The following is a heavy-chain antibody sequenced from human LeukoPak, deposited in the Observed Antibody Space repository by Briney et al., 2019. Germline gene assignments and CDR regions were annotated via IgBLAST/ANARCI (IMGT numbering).Heavy chain of an antibody. Sequence: GGSLRLSCAASGFTFSSYGMHWVRQAPGKGLEWVAVIWYDGSNKYYADSVKGRFTISRDNSKNTLYLQMNSLKTEDTAVYYCTTDLHYAFDIWGQGTMVTVSS. J-gene: IGHJ3*02. CDR1: GFTFSSYG. CDR3: TTDLHYAFDI. V-gene: IGHV3-33*01. CDR2: IWYDGSNK.